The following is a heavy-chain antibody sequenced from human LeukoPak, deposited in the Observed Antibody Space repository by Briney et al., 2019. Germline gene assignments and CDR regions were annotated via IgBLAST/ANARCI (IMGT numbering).Heavy chain of an antibody. Sequence: SETLSLTRGLSVGSISNIYWWGLVRQPPGQGLEWIGELSLTGHTHYKPSLESRVTVSLHKSKNQLSLNLTSVTAADTAVYYCSRAKGAFSPFGYWGQGTL. D-gene: IGHD3-16*01. CDR2: LSLTGHT. V-gene: IGHV4/OR15-8*02. CDR3: SRAKGAFSPFGY. J-gene: IGHJ4*02. CDR1: VGSISNIYW.